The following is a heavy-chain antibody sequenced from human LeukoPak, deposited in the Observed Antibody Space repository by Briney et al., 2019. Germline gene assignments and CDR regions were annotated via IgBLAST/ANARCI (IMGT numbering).Heavy chain of an antibody. J-gene: IGHJ4*02. D-gene: IGHD3-22*01. CDR2: IIPIFGTA. V-gene: IGHV1-69*13. Sequence: SVTVSCKASGGTFSSYAISWVRQAPGQGLEWMGGIIPIFGTANYAQKFQGRVTITADESTSTAYMELSSLRSEDTAVYYCALPYYYDSTLPRYWGQGTLVTVSS. CDR3: ALPYYYDSTLPRY. CDR1: GGTFSSYA.